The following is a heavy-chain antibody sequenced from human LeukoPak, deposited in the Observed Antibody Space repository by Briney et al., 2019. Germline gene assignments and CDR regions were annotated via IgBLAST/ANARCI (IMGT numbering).Heavy chain of an antibody. CDR1: GYSFTSYW. CDR3: ARTTYYYDSSGEKDAFDI. CDR2: IYPGDSDT. J-gene: IGHJ3*02. Sequence: GESLKISCKGSGYSFTSYWIGWVRQMPGKGLERMGIIYPGDSDTRYSPSFQGQVTISADKSISTAYLQWSSLKASDTAMYYCARTTYYYDSSGEKDAFDIWGQGTMVTVSS. V-gene: IGHV5-51*01. D-gene: IGHD3-22*01.